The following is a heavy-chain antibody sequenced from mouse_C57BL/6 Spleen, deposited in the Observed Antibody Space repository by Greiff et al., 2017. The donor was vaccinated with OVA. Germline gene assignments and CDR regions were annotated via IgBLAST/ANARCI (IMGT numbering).Heavy chain of an antibody. V-gene: IGHV1-54*01. D-gene: IGHD1-1*01. J-gene: IGHJ3*01. CDR2: INPGSGGT. CDR3: SRARYYYFAY. CDR1: GYAFTNYL. Sequence: VQLQQSGAELVRPGTSVKVSCKASGYAFTNYLIEWVKQRPGQGLEWIGVINPGSGGTNYTEKFKGKATLTADKSSSTAYMQLSSLTSEDSAVYFCSRARYYYFAYWGQGTLVTVSA.